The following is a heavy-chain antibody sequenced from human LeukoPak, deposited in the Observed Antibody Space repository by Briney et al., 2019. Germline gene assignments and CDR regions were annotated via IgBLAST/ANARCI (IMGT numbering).Heavy chain of an antibody. CDR2: IYYSGST. J-gene: IGHJ4*02. CDR1: GGSISSYY. V-gene: IGHV4-59*08. D-gene: IGHD5-12*01. CDR3: ARLRGYYYDY. Sequence: SETLSLTCTVSGGSISSYYWSWIRQPPGKGLEWIGNIYYSGSTNYNPSLKSRVTISVDTSKNQFSLKLSSVTAEDTAVYYCARLRGYYYDYWGQGTQVTVSS.